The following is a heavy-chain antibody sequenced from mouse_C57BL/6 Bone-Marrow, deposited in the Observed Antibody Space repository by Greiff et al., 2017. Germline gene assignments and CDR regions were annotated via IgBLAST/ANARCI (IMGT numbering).Heavy chain of an antibody. CDR2: IHPNSGST. D-gene: IGHD1-1*01. J-gene: IGHJ4*01. V-gene: IGHV1-64*01. CDR1: GYTFTSYW. CDR3: ARGDYYYYGSSYYAMDY. Sequence: QVHVKQPGAELVKPGASVKLSCKASGYTFTSYWMHWVKQRPGQGLEWIGMIHPNSGSTNYNEKFKSKATLTVDKSSSTAYMQLSSLTSEDSAVYYCARGDYYYYGSSYYAMDYWGQGTSVTVSS.